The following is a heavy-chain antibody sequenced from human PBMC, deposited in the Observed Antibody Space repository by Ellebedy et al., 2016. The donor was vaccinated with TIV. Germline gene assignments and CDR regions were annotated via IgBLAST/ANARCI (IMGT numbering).Heavy chain of an antibody. CDR3: ARGAMAAAGDDY. J-gene: IGHJ4*02. V-gene: IGHV3-21*01. D-gene: IGHD6-13*01. CDR2: ISSNSNYI. Sequence: GESLKISCAASGFTFRSYSMNSVRQAPGKGLGWVSSISSNSNYIYYADSVRGRFTISRDNAKKSLYLQMNSLRAEDTAVYYCARGAMAAAGDDYWGQGTLVTVSS. CDR1: GFTFRSYS.